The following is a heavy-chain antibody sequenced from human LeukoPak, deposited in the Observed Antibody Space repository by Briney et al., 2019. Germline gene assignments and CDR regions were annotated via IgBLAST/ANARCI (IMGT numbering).Heavy chain of an antibody. CDR3: ARRPIPRQPFDY. J-gene: IGHJ4*02. V-gene: IGHV4-38-2*02. Sequence: SETLSLTCTVSGYSISSGYYWGWIRQPPGKGLEWIGSIYHSGSTYYNPSLKSRVTISEDTSKNQFSLKLTSVTASDTAVYYCARRPIPRQPFDYWGQGTLVTVSS. CDR2: IYHSGST. CDR1: GYSISSGYY. D-gene: IGHD2-2*02.